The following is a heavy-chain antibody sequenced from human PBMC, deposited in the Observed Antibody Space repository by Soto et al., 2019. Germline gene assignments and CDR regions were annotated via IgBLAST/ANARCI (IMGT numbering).Heavy chain of an antibody. J-gene: IGHJ3*02. CDR1: GFTFSSYW. Sequence: HPGGSLRLSCAASGFTFSSYWMSWVRQAPGKGLEWVANIKQDGSEKYYVDSVKGRFTISRDNAKNSLYLQMNSLRAEDTAVYYCARDLVTKGAHAFDIWGQGTMVTVSS. CDR3: ARDLVTKGAHAFDI. D-gene: IGHD5-18*01. CDR2: IKQDGSEK. V-gene: IGHV3-7*01.